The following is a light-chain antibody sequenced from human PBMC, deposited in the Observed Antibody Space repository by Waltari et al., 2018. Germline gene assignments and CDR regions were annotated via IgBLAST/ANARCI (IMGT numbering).Light chain of an antibody. J-gene: IGKJ4*01. Sequence: EIVLTQSPGTLSLSPGERATLSCRASQSVSSSYLAWYQQKPGQAPRLIIYGASSRATGIPDRFSGSGSGTDFTLTISRLEPEDFAVYYCQQYGSSPGTVGGGTKVEIK. V-gene: IGKV3-20*01. CDR1: QSVSSSY. CDR3: QQYGSSPGT. CDR2: GAS.